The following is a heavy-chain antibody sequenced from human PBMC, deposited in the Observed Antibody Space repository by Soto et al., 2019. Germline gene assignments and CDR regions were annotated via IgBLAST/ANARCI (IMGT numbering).Heavy chain of an antibody. CDR1: GGPFSNYY. V-gene: IGHV4-34*01. Sequence: QVQLHQWGAGLLKPSETLSLTCAVSGGPFSNYYWTWIRQPPGAGLEWIGEVNDSGSTSYSPALKSRVTISVDSSKNQFSLILTSVTAADRAVYFCARCQYHGSAGFYTNRYFYGVDVWGQGTTVTVSS. J-gene: IGHJ6*02. D-gene: IGHD3-22*01. CDR2: VNDSGST. CDR3: ARCQYHGSAGFYTNRYFYGVDV.